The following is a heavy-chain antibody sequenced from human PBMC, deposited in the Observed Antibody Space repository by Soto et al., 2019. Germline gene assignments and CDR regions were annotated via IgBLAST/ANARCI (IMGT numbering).Heavy chain of an antibody. D-gene: IGHD3-3*01. CDR2: INPNSGGT. CDR1: GYTFTGYY. V-gene: IGHV1-2*02. Sequence: QVQLVQSGAEVKKPGASVKVSCKASGYTFTGYYMHWVRQAPGQGLVWMGWINPNSGGTNYAQKFQGRVTMTRDTSISTAYMELSRLRSDDTAVYYCARATGTIFGVVIRYFDYWGQGTLVTVSS. CDR3: ARATGTIFGVVIRYFDY. J-gene: IGHJ4*02.